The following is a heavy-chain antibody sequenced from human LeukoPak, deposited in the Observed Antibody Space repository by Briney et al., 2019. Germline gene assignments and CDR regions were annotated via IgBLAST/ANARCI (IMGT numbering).Heavy chain of an antibody. CDR3: AGDRRNYSVILPGYHRPTGFDP. CDR1: GGSISSYY. D-gene: IGHD3-9*01. CDR2: IYYSGST. V-gene: IGHV4-59*01. J-gene: IGHJ5*02. Sequence: SETLSLTCTVSGGSISSYYWSWIRQPPGKGLEWIGYIYYSGSTNYNPSLKSRVTISVDTSKNQFSLKLSSVTAADTAVYYCAGDRRNYSVILPGYHRPTGFDPWAKEPWSPSPQ.